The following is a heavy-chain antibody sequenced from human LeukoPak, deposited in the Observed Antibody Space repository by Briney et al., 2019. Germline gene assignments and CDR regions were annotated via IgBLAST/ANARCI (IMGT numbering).Heavy chain of an antibody. Sequence: GGSLRLSCAASGFTFSSYSMNWVRQAPGKGLEWVSSISSSSSYIYYADSVKGRFTISRDNAKNSLYLQMNSLRAEDTAVYYCARDFRPQFYYMDVWGKGTTVTVSS. CDR2: ISSSSSYI. CDR1: GFTFSSYS. J-gene: IGHJ6*03. CDR3: ARDFRPQFYYMDV. V-gene: IGHV3-21*01.